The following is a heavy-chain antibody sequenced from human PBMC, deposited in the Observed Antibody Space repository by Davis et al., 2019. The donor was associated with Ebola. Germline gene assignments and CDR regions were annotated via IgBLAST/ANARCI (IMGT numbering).Heavy chain of an antibody. V-gene: IGHV4-39*07. Sequence: SETLSLTCTVSGCSISSSSYYWGWIRQPPGKGLEWIGSIYYSGSTYYNPSLKRRVTISVDTSKNQFSLKLSSVTAADTAVYYWSREGAAAGTGDLYYYYGMDVWGQGTTVTVSS. CDR2: IYYSGST. CDR3: SREGAAAGTGDLYYYYGMDV. CDR1: GCSISSSSYY. D-gene: IGHD6-13*01. J-gene: IGHJ6*02.